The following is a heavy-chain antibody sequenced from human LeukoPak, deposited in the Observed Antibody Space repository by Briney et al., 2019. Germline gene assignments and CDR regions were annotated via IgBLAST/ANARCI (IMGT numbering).Heavy chain of an antibody. J-gene: IGHJ4*02. CDR1: GYTFTGYY. CDR2: INPNSGGT. D-gene: IGHD3-10*01. CDR3: ARANMVRGVITFDY. Sequence: GASVKVSCKASGYTFTGYYLHWVRQAPGQGLEWMGWINPNSGGTNYAQKFQGRVTMTRDTSISTAYMELSRLRSDDTAVYYCARANMVRGVITFDYWGQGTLVTVSS. V-gene: IGHV1-2*02.